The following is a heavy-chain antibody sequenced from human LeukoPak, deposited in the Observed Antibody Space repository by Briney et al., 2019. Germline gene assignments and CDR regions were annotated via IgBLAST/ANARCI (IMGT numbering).Heavy chain of an antibody. J-gene: IGHJ5*02. CDR2: IYNRGST. CDR1: GGSITTFY. Sequence: SETLSLTCTVSGGSITTFYWSWIRQPPGKGLEWIGYIYNRGSTNYNPSLKSRVTISVDTSNNQVSLKVSSVTAADTAVYYCARDRGINYYDSSGYYWKNWFDPWGQGTLVTVSS. D-gene: IGHD3-22*01. CDR3: ARDRGINYYDSSGYYWKNWFDP. V-gene: IGHV4-59*01.